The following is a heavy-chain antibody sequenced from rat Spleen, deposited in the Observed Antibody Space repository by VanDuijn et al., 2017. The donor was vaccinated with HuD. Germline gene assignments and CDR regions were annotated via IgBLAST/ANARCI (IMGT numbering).Heavy chain of an antibody. Sequence: EVQLVESGGGLVQPGRSMKLSCAASGFTFSNYGMAWVRQAPKKGLEWVAYISYDGGSTYYRDSVKGRFTISRDNAKSTLYLQMDSLRSEDTATYYCTTALTTVAPLFDYWGQGVMVTVSS. V-gene: IGHV5-20*01. J-gene: IGHJ2*01. CDR2: ISYDGGST. D-gene: IGHD1-8*01. CDR1: GFTFSNYG. CDR3: TTALTTVAPLFDY.